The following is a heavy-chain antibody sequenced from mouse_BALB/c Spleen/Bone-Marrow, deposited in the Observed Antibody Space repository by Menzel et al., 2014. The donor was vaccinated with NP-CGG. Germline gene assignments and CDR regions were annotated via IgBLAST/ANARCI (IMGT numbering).Heavy chain of an antibody. CDR3: ASYYYGSSTFAY. CDR1: GFNIKDTY. V-gene: IGHV14-3*02. CDR2: IDPANGNT. Sequence: VQLKESGAELVKPGASVQVSCTASGFNIKDTYMHWGKQRPEQGLEWIGRIDPANGNTKYDPKFQGKATITADTSSNTAYLQLSSLTSEDTAVYYCASYYYGSSTFAYWGQGTLVTVSA. J-gene: IGHJ3*01. D-gene: IGHD1-1*01.